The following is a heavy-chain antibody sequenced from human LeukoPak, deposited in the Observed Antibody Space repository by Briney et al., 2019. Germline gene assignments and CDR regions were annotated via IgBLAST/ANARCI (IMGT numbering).Heavy chain of an antibody. D-gene: IGHD3-22*01. Sequence: GGSLRLSCAASGFTFSSYEMNWVRQAPGKGLEWVSYISSSGSTIYYADSVKGRFTISRDNAKNSLYLQMNSLRAEDTAVYYGAITTPRTRFLFKIWGQGTMVPVSS. CDR2: ISSSGSTI. CDR1: GFTFSSYE. V-gene: IGHV3-48*03. CDR3: AITTPRTRFLFKI. J-gene: IGHJ3*02.